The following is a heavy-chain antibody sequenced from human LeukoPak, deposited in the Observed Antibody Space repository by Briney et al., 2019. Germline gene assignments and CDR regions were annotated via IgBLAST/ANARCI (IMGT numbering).Heavy chain of an antibody. CDR3: ARDRIAARPGDDAFDI. V-gene: IGHV4-61*01. CDR1: GYSISSGYY. Sequence: SETLSLTCTVSGYSISSGYYWGWIRQPPGKGLEWIGYIYYSGSTNYNPSLKSRVTISVDTSKNQFSLKLSSVTAADTAVYYCARDRIAARPGDDAFDIWGQGTMVTVSS. CDR2: IYYSGST. D-gene: IGHD6-6*01. J-gene: IGHJ3*02.